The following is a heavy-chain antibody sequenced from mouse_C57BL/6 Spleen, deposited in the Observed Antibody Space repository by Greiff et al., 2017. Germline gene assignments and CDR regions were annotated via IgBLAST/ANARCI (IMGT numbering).Heavy chain of an antibody. D-gene: IGHD2-5*01. J-gene: IGHJ2*01. Sequence: EVMLVESGGGLVQPGGSLSLSCAASGFTFTDYYMSWVRQPPGKALEWLGFIRNKANGYTTEYSASVKGRFTISRDNSQSILYLQMNALRAEDSATYYCARSTPYYSNVYYFDYWGQGTTLTVSS. V-gene: IGHV7-3*01. CDR3: ARSTPYYSNVYYFDY. CDR2: IRNKANGYTT. CDR1: GFTFTDYY.